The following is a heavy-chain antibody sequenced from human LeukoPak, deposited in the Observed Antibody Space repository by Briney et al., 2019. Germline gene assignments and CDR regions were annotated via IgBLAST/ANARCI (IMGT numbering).Heavy chain of an antibody. CDR1: GFTFSSYA. D-gene: IGHD2-15*01. CDR2: ISGSGGST. V-gene: IGHV3-23*01. CDR3: ARRRPCSGGSCYTLYYYYGVDV. J-gene: IGHJ6*02. Sequence: GSLRLSCAASGFTFSSYAMSWVRQAPGKGLEWVSAISGSGGSTYYADSVKGRFTISRDNSKNTLYLQMNSLRAEDTAVYYCARRRPCSGGSCYTLYYYYGVDVWGQGTTVTVSS.